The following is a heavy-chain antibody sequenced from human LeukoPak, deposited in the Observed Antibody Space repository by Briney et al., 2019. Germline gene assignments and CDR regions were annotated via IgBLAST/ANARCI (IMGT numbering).Heavy chain of an antibody. CDR1: GGSFSGYY. Sequence: PSETLSLTCAVYGGSFSGYYWSWIRQPPGKGLEWIGEINHSGSTNYNPSLKSRVTISVDTSKNQFSLKLSSVTAADTAVYYCARHSSSWYNSYYYYRDVGGKGPTVTVSS. CDR2: INHSGST. J-gene: IGHJ6*03. V-gene: IGHV4-34*01. D-gene: IGHD6-13*01. CDR3: ARHSSSWYNSYYYYRDV.